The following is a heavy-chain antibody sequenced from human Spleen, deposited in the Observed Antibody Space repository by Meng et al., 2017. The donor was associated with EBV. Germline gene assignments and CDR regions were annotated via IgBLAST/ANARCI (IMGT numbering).Heavy chain of an antibody. CDR2: INHSGST. CDR3: ARGVRWLRSNFDY. Sequence: QLQFIQWDVGLLIPSETLYLTCAVYIWSFSDNYWSWHRQPPGKGLEWIGEINHSGSTYYNPYLKSRITISIDKSRNQFSLRLSSVTSADTAIYYCARGVRWLRSNFDYWGQGTLVTVSS. CDR1: IWSFSDNY. D-gene: IGHD4-23*01. J-gene: IGHJ4*02. V-gene: IGHV4-34*02.